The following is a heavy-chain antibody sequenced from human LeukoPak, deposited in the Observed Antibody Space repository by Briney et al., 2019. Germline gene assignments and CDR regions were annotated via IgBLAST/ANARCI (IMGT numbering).Heavy chain of an antibody. V-gene: IGHV4-39*01. J-gene: IGHJ5*02. CDR3: ATRRNWFDP. CDR1: GGSISSCSYY. Sequence: SETLSLTCTVSGGSISSCSYYWGWIRQPPGKGLEWIGSIYYSGSTYYNPSLKSRVTISVDTSKSQFSLKLSSVTAADTAVYYCATRRNWFDPWGQGTLVTVSS. CDR2: IYYSGST.